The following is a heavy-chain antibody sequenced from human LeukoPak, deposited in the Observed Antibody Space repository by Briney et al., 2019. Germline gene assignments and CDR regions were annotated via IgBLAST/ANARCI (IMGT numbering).Heavy chain of an antibody. CDR2: INPSGGST. V-gene: IGHV1-46*01. Sequence: ASVTVSFAASGYTFTCYYIDWVRQAPGQGREWMGVINPSGGSTRYAQKFQGRVTMTGDPSTRTVYMELSSLTSDDTAVYYCARGTTDAYWGQGTPVTVSS. J-gene: IGHJ4*02. D-gene: IGHD1-1*01. CDR1: GYTFTCYY. CDR3: ARGTTDAY.